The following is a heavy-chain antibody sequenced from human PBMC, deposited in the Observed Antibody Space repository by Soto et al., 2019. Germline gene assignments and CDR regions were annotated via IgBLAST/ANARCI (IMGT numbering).Heavy chain of an antibody. CDR1: GGSISSGGYY. CDR2: IYYSGST. J-gene: IGHJ4*02. D-gene: IGHD3-22*01. CDR3: ARAGWGYYYDSSGYPDY. Sequence: PSETLSLTCTVSGGSISSGGYYWSWIRQHPGKGLEWIGYIYYSGSTYYNPSLKSRVTISVDTSKNQFSLKLSSVTAADTAVYYCARAGWGYYYDSSGYPDYWGQGTLVTVSS. V-gene: IGHV4-31*03.